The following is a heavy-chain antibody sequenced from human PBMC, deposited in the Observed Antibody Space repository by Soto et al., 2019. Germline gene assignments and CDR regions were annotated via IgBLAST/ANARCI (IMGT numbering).Heavy chain of an antibody. CDR2: ISYDGSNK. Sequence: QVQLVESGGGVVQPGRSLRLSCAASGFTFSSYGMHWVRQAPGKGLEWVAVISYDGSNKYYADSVKGRFTISRDNSKNTLYLQMSSFRAEDTAVYYCVKDGSSGWPYYYGMDVWGQGTTVTVSS. CDR1: GFTFSSYG. V-gene: IGHV3-30*18. J-gene: IGHJ6*02. CDR3: VKDGSSGWPYYYGMDV. D-gene: IGHD6-19*01.